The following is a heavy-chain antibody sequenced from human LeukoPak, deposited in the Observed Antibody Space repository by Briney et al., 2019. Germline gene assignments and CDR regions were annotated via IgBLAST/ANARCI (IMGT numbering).Heavy chain of an antibody. V-gene: IGHV4-39*01. CDR3: ARHQVNGDFDY. Sequence: SETLSLTCTVSGGSISSSSYYWGWIRQPPGKGLEWIDSIYYSGSTYYNPSLKSRVTISVDTSKNQFSLKLSSVTAADTAAYYCARHQVNGDFDYWGQGTLVTVSS. CDR2: IYYSGST. J-gene: IGHJ4*02. CDR1: GGSISSSSYY. D-gene: IGHD2-8*01.